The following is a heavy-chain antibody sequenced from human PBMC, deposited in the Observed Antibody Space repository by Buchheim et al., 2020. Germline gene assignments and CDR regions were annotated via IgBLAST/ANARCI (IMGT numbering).Heavy chain of an antibody. CDR1: GFTFSNAW. J-gene: IGHJ6*02. D-gene: IGHD2-2*01. V-gene: IGHV3-15*01. CDR3: TTGGDIVVVPAAMDYYYYGMDV. Sequence: EVQLVESGGGLVKPGGSLRLSCAASGFTFSNAWMSWVRQAPGKGLEWVGRIKSETDGGTTDYAAPVKGRFTISRDDSKKTLYLQMNSLKTEDTAVYYCTTGGDIVVVPAAMDYYYYGMDVWGQGTT. CDR2: IKSETDGGTT.